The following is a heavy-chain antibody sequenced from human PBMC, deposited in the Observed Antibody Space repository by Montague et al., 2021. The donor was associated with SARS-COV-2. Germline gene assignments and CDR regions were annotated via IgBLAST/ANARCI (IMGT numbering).Heavy chain of an antibody. J-gene: IGHJ6*02. V-gene: IGHV3-11*01. D-gene: IGHD1-1*01. Sequence: SLRLSCAASGFTFSDYYMSWIRQAPGKGLEWVSYISSSGSTIYYADSVKGRFTISRDNAKNSLYLQMNSLRAEDTAVYYCARPVYKHLYYYGMDVWGQGTTVTVSS. CDR3: ARPVYKHLYYYGMDV. CDR1: GFTFSDYY. CDR2: ISSSGSTI.